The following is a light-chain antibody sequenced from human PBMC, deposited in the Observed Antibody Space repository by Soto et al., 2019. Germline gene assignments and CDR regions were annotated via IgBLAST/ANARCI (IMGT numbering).Light chain of an antibody. J-gene: IGLJ1*01. Sequence: QSALTQPASVSGSPGQSITISCTGTSSDVGSYNVVSWYQQHPGKAPKLLIYEVSKRPSGVSDRFSGSKSGNTASLTISRLQAEDEADYHCCSYAGSSSAYVFGTGTKVTVL. CDR3: CSYAGSSSAYV. V-gene: IGLV2-23*02. CDR2: EVS. CDR1: SSDVGSYNV.